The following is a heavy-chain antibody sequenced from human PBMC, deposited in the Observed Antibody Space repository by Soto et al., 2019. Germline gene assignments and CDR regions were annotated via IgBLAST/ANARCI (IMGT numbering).Heavy chain of an antibody. J-gene: IGHJ4*02. V-gene: IGHV4-4*02. CDR1: GDSISSSNW. CDR3: ARDLGTGTDF. D-gene: IGHD1-1*01. Sequence: QVQLQESGPGLVKPSGTLSLNCAVSGDSISSSNWWSWVRQAPGKGLEWIGEIYHSGANTYNPSLKSRATISVDPSKNHFSLKLTSVTAADTVVYFCARDLGTGTDFWGRGTLVTVAS. CDR2: IYHSGAN.